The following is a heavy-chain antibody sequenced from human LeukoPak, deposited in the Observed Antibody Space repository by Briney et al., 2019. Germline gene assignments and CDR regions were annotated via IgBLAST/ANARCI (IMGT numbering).Heavy chain of an antibody. Sequence: PSETLSLTCTVSGGSISSYYWSWIRQPPGKGLEWIGYIYYSGSTNYNPSLKSRVTISVDTSKNQFSLKLSSVTAADTAVYYCARVFQETEYCSGGSCYSFGGMDVWGQGTTVTVSS. J-gene: IGHJ6*02. D-gene: IGHD2-15*01. CDR2: IYYSGST. CDR3: ARVFQETEYCSGGSCYSFGGMDV. CDR1: GGSISSYY. V-gene: IGHV4-59*01.